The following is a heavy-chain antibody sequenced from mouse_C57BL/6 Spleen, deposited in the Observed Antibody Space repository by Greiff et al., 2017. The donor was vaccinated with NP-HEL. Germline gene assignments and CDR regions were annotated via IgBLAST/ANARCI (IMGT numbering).Heavy chain of an antibody. CDR1: GFTFNTYA. J-gene: IGHJ2*01. V-gene: IGHV10-3*01. Sequence: EVQLVESGGGLVQPKGSLKLSCAASGFTFNTYAMPWVRQAPGKGLEWVARIRSKSSNNATYYADSVKDRFTISRDDSQSMLYLQMNNRTTEDTAMYCCVSEGNYDYDGYYFDYWGQGTTLTVSS. CDR3: VSEGNYDYDGYYFDY. CDR2: IRSKSSNNAT. D-gene: IGHD2-4*01.